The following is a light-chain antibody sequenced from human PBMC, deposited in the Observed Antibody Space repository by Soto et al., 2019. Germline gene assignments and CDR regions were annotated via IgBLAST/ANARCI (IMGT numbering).Light chain of an antibody. CDR2: AAS. Sequence: DIQMTQSPSSLSASVGDRVTITCRASQTISSNLNWYQQKPGKAPKLLIYAASSLQRGAPTRFSGSGSGTDFTLTISSLQPEDFATYYCQQSYSTTYTCGQGTELEIK. CDR1: QTISSN. CDR3: QQSYSTTYT. V-gene: IGKV1-39*01. J-gene: IGKJ2*01.